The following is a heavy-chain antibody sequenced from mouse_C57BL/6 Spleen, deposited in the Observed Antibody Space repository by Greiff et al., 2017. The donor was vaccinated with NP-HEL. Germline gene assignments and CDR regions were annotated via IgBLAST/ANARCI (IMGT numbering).Heavy chain of an antibody. D-gene: IGHD2-3*01. Sequence: QVQLKQPGAELVKPGASVKLSCKASGYTFTSYWMQWVKQRPGQGLEWIGEIDPSDSYTNYNQKFKGKATLTVDTSSSTAYMQLSSLTSEDSAVYYCARYDGDYWGQGTTLTVSS. J-gene: IGHJ2*01. V-gene: IGHV1-50*01. CDR1: GYTFTSYW. CDR3: ARYDGDY. CDR2: IDPSDSYT.